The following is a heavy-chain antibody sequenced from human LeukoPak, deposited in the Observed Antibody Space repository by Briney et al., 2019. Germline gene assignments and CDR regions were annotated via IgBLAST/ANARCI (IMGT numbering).Heavy chain of an antibody. D-gene: IGHD3-22*01. V-gene: IGHV3-30*03. CDR1: GFTFSSYC. Sequence: AGSLRLSCAASGFTFSSYCMHWVRQAPGEGLGWVAVISFDGSNKYYADSVKGRFTISRDNSKNSLYLQMNSLRAGDTAVYYCASFPLRYDSSGYAAFDYWGQGTLVTVSS. CDR3: ASFPLRYDSSGYAAFDY. CDR2: ISFDGSNK. J-gene: IGHJ4*02.